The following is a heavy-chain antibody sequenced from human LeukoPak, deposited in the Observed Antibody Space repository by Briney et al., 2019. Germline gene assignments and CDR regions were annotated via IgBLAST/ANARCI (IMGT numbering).Heavy chain of an antibody. CDR1: GFTFGTYV. V-gene: IGHV3-30*18. CDR3: AKDLGDSSSWYLDY. CDR2: TAHDESQK. Sequence: GGSLRLSCAASGFTFGTYVMHWVRQAPGKGLEWVAATAHDESQKFYADSVKGRFIISRDNAKNTLYLQMNSLTTEDTAVYSCAKDLGDSSSWYLDYWGRGTLVTVSS. J-gene: IGHJ4*02. D-gene: IGHD6-13*01.